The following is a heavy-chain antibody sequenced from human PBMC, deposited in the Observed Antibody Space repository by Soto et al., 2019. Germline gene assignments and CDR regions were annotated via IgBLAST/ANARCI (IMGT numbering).Heavy chain of an antibody. Sequence: QVQLVQSGAEVKKPGASVKVSCKASGYTFTSYDINWVRQATGQGLEWMGWMNPNSGNTGYAQKFQGRVTMTRNTSISTDYMELSSLRSEDTAVYYCARETTSRGYFDYWGQGTLVTVSS. CDR2: MNPNSGNT. CDR3: ARETTSRGYFDY. J-gene: IGHJ4*02. V-gene: IGHV1-8*01. D-gene: IGHD1-1*01. CDR1: GYTFTSYD.